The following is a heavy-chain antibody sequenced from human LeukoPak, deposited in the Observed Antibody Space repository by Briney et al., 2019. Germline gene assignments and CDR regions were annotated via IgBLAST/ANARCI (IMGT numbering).Heavy chain of an antibody. V-gene: IGHV1-8*03. J-gene: IGHJ3*02. D-gene: IGHD3-22*01. CDR2: MNPNSDNT. CDR3: ARARNYDSSGYYVPAFDI. Sequence: ASVKVSCKASGYTFTSYDINWVRQATGQGLEWMGWMNPNSDNTGYAQKFQGRVTITRNTSISTAYMELSSLRSEDTAVYYCARARNYDSSGYYVPAFDIWGQGTMVTVSS. CDR1: GYTFTSYD.